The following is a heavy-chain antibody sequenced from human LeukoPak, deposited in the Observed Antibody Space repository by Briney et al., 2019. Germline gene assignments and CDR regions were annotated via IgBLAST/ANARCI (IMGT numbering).Heavy chain of an antibody. CDR2: IYTSGST. J-gene: IGHJ5*01. D-gene: IGHD1-26*01. CDR3: ARHRIVGATGLFDP. Sequence: SETLSLTCTVSGGSISSYYWSWIRQPPGKGLEWIRYIYTSGSTNYNPSLKSRVTISVDTSKNQFSLKLSSVTAADTAVYYCARHRIVGATGLFDPWGQGTLVTVSS. V-gene: IGHV4-4*09. CDR1: GGSISSYY.